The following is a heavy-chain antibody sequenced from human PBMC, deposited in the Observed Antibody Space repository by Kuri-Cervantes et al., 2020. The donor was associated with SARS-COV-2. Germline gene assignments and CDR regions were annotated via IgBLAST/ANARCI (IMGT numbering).Heavy chain of an antibody. CDR2: IFLGDSDT. Sequence: GGPLRLSCEYSGSSFSTHWIAWVRQMPGKGLEWMGIIFLGDSDTRYSPSFQGQVTISVDQFIKTAYLQWSSLKASDTAVYYCATRALSNYWLDPWGQGTLVTVSS. J-gene: IGHJ5*02. V-gene: IGHV5-51*03. CDR3: ATRALSNYWLDP. D-gene: IGHD1-1*01. CDR1: GSSFSTHW.